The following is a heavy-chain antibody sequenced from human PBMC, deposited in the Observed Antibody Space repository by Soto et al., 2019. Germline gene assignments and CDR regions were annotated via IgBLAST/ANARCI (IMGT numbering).Heavy chain of an antibody. CDR3: ARDGGYDSNY. V-gene: IGHV1-18*01. CDR1: GYTFTSYG. CDR2: ISAYNGNT. Sequence: QVQLVQSGAEVKKPGASVKVSCKASGYTFTSYGISWVRQAPGQGLERLGWISAYNGNTNYTPKLQGRDTMTTDTATSTAYMELRSLRSDAAAVYYCARDGGYDSNYWGQGTLVTVSS. J-gene: IGHJ4*02. D-gene: IGHD3-22*01.